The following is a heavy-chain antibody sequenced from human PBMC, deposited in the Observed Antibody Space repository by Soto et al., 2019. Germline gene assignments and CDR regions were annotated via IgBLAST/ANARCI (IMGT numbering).Heavy chain of an antibody. J-gene: IGHJ6*02. CDR1: GCSVTSYY. CDR3: ARGTDYTQIASYHYGLDV. D-gene: IGHD4-4*01. Sequence: PXETLSLTCTVSGCSVTSYYWSWIRQPPGKGMEWIGYLYYSGSTSYNPSLKSRVTMSVDMSKNQFSLTLTSVTAADTAVYYCARGTDYTQIASYHYGLDVWGQGTTVTVSS. CDR2: LYYSGST. V-gene: IGHV4-59*02.